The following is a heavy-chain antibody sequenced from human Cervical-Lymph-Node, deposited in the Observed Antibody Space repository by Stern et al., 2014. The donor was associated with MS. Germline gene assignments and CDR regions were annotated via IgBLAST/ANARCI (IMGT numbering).Heavy chain of an antibody. CDR1: GGTFSSYA. J-gene: IGHJ4*02. V-gene: IGHV1-69*12. Sequence: QVQLVQSGAEVKKPGSSVKVSCKASGGTFSSYAISWVRQAPGQGLEWMGGIIPIFGTATYAQKFQGRVTITADESTSTAYMELSSLRSEDTAVDYCARDPNHYYDSSGYAWVYWGQGTLVTVSS. D-gene: IGHD3-22*01. CDR3: ARDPNHYYDSSGYAWVY. CDR2: IIPIFGTA.